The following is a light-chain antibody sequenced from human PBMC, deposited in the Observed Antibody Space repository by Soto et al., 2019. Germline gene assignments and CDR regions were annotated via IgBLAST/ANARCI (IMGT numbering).Light chain of an antibody. J-gene: IGKJ4*01. Sequence: EFVYTPSTPTLSLCAGARASLSCRASQSGSIYLAWYQHKPGQAPRLLILDASNRATGIAARFSGSGSETDFTLTISSLEPEDFAVYYCQQRVDLPLTFGGGTKVDIK. CDR3: QQRVDLPLT. CDR2: DAS. CDR1: QSGSIY. V-gene: IGKV3-11*01.